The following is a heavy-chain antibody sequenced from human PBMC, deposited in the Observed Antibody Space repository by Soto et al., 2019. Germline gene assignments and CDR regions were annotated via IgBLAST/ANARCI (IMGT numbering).Heavy chain of an antibody. CDR2: ISGSGGST. Sequence: GGSLRLSCAASGFTFSSYAMSWVRQAPGKGLEWVSAISGSGGSTYYADSVKGRFTISRDNSKNTLYLQMNSLRAEDTAVYYCAKDSRGYYYDSSGYYSGYFQHWGQGTLVTVSS. V-gene: IGHV3-23*01. CDR1: GFTFSSYA. J-gene: IGHJ1*01. D-gene: IGHD3-22*01. CDR3: AKDSRGYYYDSSGYYSGYFQH.